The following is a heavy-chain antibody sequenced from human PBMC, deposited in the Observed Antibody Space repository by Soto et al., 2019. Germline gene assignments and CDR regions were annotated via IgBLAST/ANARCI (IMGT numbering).Heavy chain of an antibody. CDR1: GGSISSYY. Sequence: SETLSLTCTVSGGSISSYYWSWIRQPPGKGLEWIGYIYDSGSTNYSPSLQSRVTMSVDRSKNQFSLALTSVTAADTALYFCARYRRGTGWYYLDYWGQGSLVTVSS. V-gene: IGHV4-59*01. J-gene: IGHJ4*02. CDR3: ARYRRGTGWYYLDY. D-gene: IGHD6-19*01. CDR2: IYDSGST.